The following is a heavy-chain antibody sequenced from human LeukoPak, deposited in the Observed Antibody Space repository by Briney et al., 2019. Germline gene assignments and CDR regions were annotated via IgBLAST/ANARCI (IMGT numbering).Heavy chain of an antibody. J-gene: IGHJ4*02. CDR2: ISSSSSYI. CDR1: GFTFSSYA. V-gene: IGHV3-21*01. Sequence: GGSLRLSCAASGFTFSSYAMNWVRQAPGKGLEWVSSISSSSSYIYYADSVKGRFTTSRDNAKNSLYLQMNSLRAEDTAVYYCARDRSRYSGSYALDYWGQGTLVTVSS. CDR3: ARDRSRYSGSYALDY. D-gene: IGHD1-26*01.